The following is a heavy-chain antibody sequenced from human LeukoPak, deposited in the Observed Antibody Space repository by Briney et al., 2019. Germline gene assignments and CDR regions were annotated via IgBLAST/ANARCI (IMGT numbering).Heavy chain of an antibody. D-gene: IGHD2-2*01. Sequence: GGSLRLSCAASGFTFSSYEMNWVRQAPGKGLEWVSYISSGSTIYYADSVKGRFTISRDNAKNSLYLQMNSLRAEDTAVYYCARLGYCSSTSCYAYYGMDVWGKGTTVTVSS. J-gene: IGHJ6*04. CDR1: GFTFSSYE. CDR2: ISSGSTI. CDR3: ARLGYCSSTSCYAYYGMDV. V-gene: IGHV3-48*03.